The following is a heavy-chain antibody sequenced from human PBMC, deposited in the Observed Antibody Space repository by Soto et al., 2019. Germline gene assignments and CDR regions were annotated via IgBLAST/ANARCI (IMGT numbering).Heavy chain of an antibody. V-gene: IGHV1-46*01. CDR2: INPSGGST. J-gene: IGHJ5*02. CDR1: GYTFTSYY. D-gene: IGHD6-19*01. CDR3: ARGHSSGIAVAGTVDP. Sequence: GESLKISCKASGYTFTSYYMHWVRQAPGQGLEWMGIINPSGGSTSYAQKFQGRVTMTRDTSTSTVYMELSSLRSEDTAVYYCARGHSSGIAVAGTVDPWGQGTLVTVSS.